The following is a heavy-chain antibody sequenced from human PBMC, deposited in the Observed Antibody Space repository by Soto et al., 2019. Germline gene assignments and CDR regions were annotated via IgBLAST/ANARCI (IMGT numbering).Heavy chain of an antibody. CDR2: ISSSSSYI. V-gene: IGHV3-21*01. CDR3: ARDRRYSSSSGYYGMDV. D-gene: IGHD6-6*01. J-gene: IGHJ6*02. CDR1: GCTFSSYS. Sequence: GSLRLSGSASGCTFSSYSMNWVRQAPGKGLEWVSSISSSSSYIYYADSVKGRFTISRDNAKNSLYLQMKSLRAEDTAVYYCARDRRYSSSSGYYGMDVWGQGTKVTVSS.